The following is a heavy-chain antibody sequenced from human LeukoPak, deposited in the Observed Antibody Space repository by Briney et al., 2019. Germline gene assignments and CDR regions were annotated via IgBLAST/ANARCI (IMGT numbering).Heavy chain of an antibody. V-gene: IGHV3-30-3*01. CDR2: ISYDGSNK. Sequence: GSLRLSCAASGFTFSSYAMHWVRQAPGKGLEWVAVISYDGSNKYYADSVKGRFTISRDNAKNSLYLQMNSLRAEDTALYYCAKDMLGYCSSTSCRTEGGYYYYGMDVWGQGTTVTVSS. CDR3: AKDMLGYCSSTSCRTEGGYYYYGMDV. D-gene: IGHD2-2*01. J-gene: IGHJ6*02. CDR1: GFTFSSYA.